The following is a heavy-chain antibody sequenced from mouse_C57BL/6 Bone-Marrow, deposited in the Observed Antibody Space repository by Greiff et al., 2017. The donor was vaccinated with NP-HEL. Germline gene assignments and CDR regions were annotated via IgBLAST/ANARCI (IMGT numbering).Heavy chain of an antibody. CDR1: GYTFTSYG. CDR2: IYPRSGNT. D-gene: IGHD1-1*01. Sequence: QVQLKESGAELARPGASVKLSCKASGYTFTSYGISWVKQRTGQGLEWIGEIYPRSGNTYYNEKFKGKATLTADKSSSTAYMELRSLTSEDSAVYFCAREGRFTTVVDMDYWGQGTSVTVSS. J-gene: IGHJ4*01. V-gene: IGHV1-81*01. CDR3: AREGRFTTVVDMDY.